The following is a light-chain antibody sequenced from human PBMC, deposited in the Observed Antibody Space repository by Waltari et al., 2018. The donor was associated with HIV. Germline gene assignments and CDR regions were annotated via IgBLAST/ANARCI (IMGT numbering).Light chain of an antibody. V-gene: IGKV3-15*01. CDR1: QSVSSN. CDR3: QQYNNWPPMYT. Sequence: IVLKHRPATRSLSPDERSPLSCRASQSVSSNLAWYQQKPGQAPRLLIYGASTRATGIPARFSGSGSGTEFTLTISSLQSEDFAVYYCQQYNNWPPMYTFGQGTKLEIK. J-gene: IGKJ2*01. CDR2: GAS.